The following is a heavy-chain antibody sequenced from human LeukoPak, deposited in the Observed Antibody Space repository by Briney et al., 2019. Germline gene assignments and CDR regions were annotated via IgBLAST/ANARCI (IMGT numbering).Heavy chain of an antibody. CDR1: GFTFSGFA. D-gene: IGHD1-26*01. V-gene: IGHV3-23*01. CDR2: IRGSGDNT. Sequence: GGSLRLSCAASGFTFSGFAMSWVRRTPGKGLEWVSGIRGSGDNTLDADSVKGRFTISRDNSKNTLYLEMNSLRAEDTAIYYCAKMKGHPLPKYYMDVWGQGTTVTVSS. CDR3: AKMKGHPLPKYYMDV. J-gene: IGHJ6*01.